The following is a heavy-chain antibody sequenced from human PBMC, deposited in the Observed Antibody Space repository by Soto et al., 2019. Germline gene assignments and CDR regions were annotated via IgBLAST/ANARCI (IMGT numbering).Heavy chain of an antibody. D-gene: IGHD1-26*01. J-gene: IGHJ4*02. CDR3: AGRPKRGGYSWCFDY. V-gene: IGHV4-39*01. Sequence: QLQLQESGPGLVKPSETLSLTCTVSGGSISSNAYYWGWIRQPPGKGLEWIGSIYYSGSAYYNPSLKSRVTVSVDTSKNQFSLKLSSVTAADTAVYYCAGRPKRGGYSWCFDYWGQGTLVTVSS. CDR1: GGSISSNAYY. CDR2: IYYSGSA.